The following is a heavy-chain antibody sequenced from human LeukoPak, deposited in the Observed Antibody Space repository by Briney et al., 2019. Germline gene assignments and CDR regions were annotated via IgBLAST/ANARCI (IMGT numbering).Heavy chain of an antibody. CDR2: INQDGSEK. J-gene: IGHJ4*02. Sequence: GGSLRLSCAASGFTFSNYWMSWVRQAPGKGLEWVANINQDGSEKYYVDSVKGRFTISRDNAKNSLYLQMNSLRAEDTAVYYCASCSSTSCVHGFDYWGQGTLVTVSS. D-gene: IGHD2-2*01. V-gene: IGHV3-7*01. CDR1: GFTFSNYW. CDR3: ASCSSTSCVHGFDY.